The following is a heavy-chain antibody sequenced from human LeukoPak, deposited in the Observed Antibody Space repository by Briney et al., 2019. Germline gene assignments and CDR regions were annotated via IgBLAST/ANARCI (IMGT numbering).Heavy chain of an antibody. CDR2: ISYDGSNK. Sequence: GGSLRLSCAASGFTFSSYAMHWVRQAPGKGLEWVAVISYDGSNKYYADSVKGRFTISRDNSKNTLYLQMNSLRAEDTAVYYCARDRQLVQDYWGQGTLVTVSS. CDR1: GFTFSSYA. J-gene: IGHJ4*02. CDR3: ARDRQLVQDY. V-gene: IGHV3-30-3*01. D-gene: IGHD6-13*01.